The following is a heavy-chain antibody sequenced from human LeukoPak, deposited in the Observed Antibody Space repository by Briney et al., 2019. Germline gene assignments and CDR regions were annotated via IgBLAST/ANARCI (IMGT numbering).Heavy chain of an antibody. CDR2: IYHSGST. CDR3: ARRGGSRYCDY. J-gene: IGHJ4*02. V-gene: IGHV4-38-2*01. CDR1: SYSISSGYY. D-gene: IGHD3-16*01. Sequence: ASETLSLACAVSSYSISSGYYWGWIRQPPGKGLEWIGSIYHSGSTYYNPSLKSRVTILVDTSKNQFSLELSSVTAADTAVYYCARRGGSRYCDYWGQGTLVTVSS.